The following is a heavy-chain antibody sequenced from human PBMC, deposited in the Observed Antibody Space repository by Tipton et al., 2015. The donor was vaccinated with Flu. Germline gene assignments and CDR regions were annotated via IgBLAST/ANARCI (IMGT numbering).Heavy chain of an antibody. D-gene: IGHD2-2*01. CDR2: ISGYSGNT. CDR1: GYSLTSYP. V-gene: IGHV1-18*04. Sequence: QEQLVQSGAEVKKPGASVKVSCEASGYSLTSYPISWVRQAPGQGLEWMGWISGYSGNTNYAQNLQGRVTMTTDTSTNTAFMELRSLRSDDTAVYYCARPGGPAAINPFSYFDFWGQGTLVTVSS. CDR3: ARPGGPAAINPFSYFDF. J-gene: IGHJ4*02.